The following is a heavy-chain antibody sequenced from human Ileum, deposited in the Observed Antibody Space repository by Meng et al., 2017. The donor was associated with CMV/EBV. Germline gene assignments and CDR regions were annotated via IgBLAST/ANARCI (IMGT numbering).Heavy chain of an antibody. Sequence: GESLKISCAASGFTFSSYWMHWVRQAPGKGLVWVSRINSDGSSTSYADSVKGRFTISRDNAKNTLYPQMNSLRAEDTAVYYCARVKYSSSALSYWGQGTLVTVSS. CDR3: ARVKYSSSALSY. V-gene: IGHV3-74*01. CDR1: GFTFSSYW. CDR2: INSDGSST. D-gene: IGHD6-13*01. J-gene: IGHJ4*02.